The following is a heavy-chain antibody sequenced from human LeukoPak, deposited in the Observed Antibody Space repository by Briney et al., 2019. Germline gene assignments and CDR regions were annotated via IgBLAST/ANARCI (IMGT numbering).Heavy chain of an antibody. CDR1: GFTFSSYW. D-gene: IGHD2-15*01. V-gene: IGHV3-7*01. CDR3: ARQYCSGGNCLTYFDY. CDR2: IKQDGSAK. Sequence: PGGSLRLSRAASGFTFSSYWMSWVRQAPGKGLEWVANIKQDGSAKYYVDSVKGRFTISRDNAKNSLYLQMNSLRAEDTAVYYCARQYCSGGNCLTYFDYWGQGTLVTVSS. J-gene: IGHJ4*02.